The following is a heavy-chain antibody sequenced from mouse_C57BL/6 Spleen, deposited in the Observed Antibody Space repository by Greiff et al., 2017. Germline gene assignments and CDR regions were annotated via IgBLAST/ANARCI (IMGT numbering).Heavy chain of an antibody. Sequence: QVQLKQPGAELVRPGSSVKLSCKASGYTFTSYWMDWVKQRPGQGLEWIGNIYPSDSETHYNQKFKDKATLTVDKSSSTAYMQLSSLTSEDAAVYYCARGGSSYGYFDVWGTGTTVTVSS. CDR3: ARGGSSYGYFDV. CDR1: GYTFTSYW. V-gene: IGHV1-61*01. D-gene: IGHD1-1*01. CDR2: IYPSDSET. J-gene: IGHJ1*03.